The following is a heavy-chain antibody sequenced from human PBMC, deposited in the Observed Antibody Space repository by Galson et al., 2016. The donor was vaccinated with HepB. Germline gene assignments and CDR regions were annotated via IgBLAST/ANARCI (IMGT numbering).Heavy chain of an antibody. CDR3: TTVHIGFVY. CDR2: IKSNIEGGAT. Sequence: SLRLSCAASGITFNYAWMTWVRQAPGKGLEWVGRIKSNIEGGATDSAAAMKGRFIISRDDSKNTVYLQMNGLKIEDTAVYYCTTVHIGFVYWGQGTLVTVSS. D-gene: IGHD2-21*01. V-gene: IGHV3-15*01. CDR1: GITFNYAW. J-gene: IGHJ4*02.